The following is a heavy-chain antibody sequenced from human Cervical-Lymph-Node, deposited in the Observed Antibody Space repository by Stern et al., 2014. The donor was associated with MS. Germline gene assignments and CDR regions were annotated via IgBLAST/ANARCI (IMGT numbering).Heavy chain of an antibody. CDR3: ARGRELLSLDY. D-gene: IGHD1-26*01. Sequence: QVQLVQSGAEVKKPGASVKVSCKASGYTFSSYDINWVRQGTGQGLEWMGWMNPYSGNAVYAQKFQGRVTMTRDTSTSTAYLELTSLRSEDTAVFYCARGRELLSLDYWGQGTLDTVSS. V-gene: IGHV1-8*01. CDR1: GYTFSSYD. J-gene: IGHJ4*02. CDR2: MNPYSGNA.